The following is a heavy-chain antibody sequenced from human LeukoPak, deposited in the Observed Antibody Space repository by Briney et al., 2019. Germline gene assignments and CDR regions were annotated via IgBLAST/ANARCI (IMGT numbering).Heavy chain of an antibody. V-gene: IGHV3-23*01. J-gene: IGHJ4*02. CDR2: ITGSGADT. D-gene: IGHD3/OR15-3a*01. CDR3: AKTQRPWTFDH. CDR1: GFTFSDYY. Sequence: PGGSLRLSCAASGFTFSDYYMTWIRQAPGKGLEWVSAITGSGADTNNADSVKGRFTISRDNSKNTLFLQMNSLRAEDTAVYYCAKTQRPWTFDHWGQGTLVTVSS.